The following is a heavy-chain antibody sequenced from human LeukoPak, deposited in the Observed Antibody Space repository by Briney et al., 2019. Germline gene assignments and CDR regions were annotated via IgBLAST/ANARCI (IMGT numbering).Heavy chain of an antibody. V-gene: IGHV5-51*01. D-gene: IGHD3-22*01. CDR1: GYSFTSYW. CDR3: ARYQTYYYDSSGYSFGY. Sequence: GESLKISCKGSGYSFTSYWIGWVRQMPGKGLEWMGIIYPGDSDTRYSPSFQGQVTISADKSISTAYLQWSSLKASDTAMYYCARYQTYYYDSSGYSFGYWGQGTLVTVSS. CDR2: IYPGDSDT. J-gene: IGHJ4*02.